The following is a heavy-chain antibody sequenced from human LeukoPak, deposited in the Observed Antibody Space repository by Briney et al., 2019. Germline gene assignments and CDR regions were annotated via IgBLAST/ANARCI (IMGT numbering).Heavy chain of an antibody. V-gene: IGHV4-59*01. CDR1: GGSINNYY. Sequence: SETLCLTCAVSGGSINNYYWSCIRQPPGKGLECIGYIYDSGSTKYNPSLKSPVTISVDTSKNQSSMKLSSVTAADTAVYYCARPAYDSSGYFDAFDIWGQGAMVTVSS. J-gene: IGHJ3*02. CDR2: IYDSGST. CDR3: ARPAYDSSGYFDAFDI. D-gene: IGHD3-22*01.